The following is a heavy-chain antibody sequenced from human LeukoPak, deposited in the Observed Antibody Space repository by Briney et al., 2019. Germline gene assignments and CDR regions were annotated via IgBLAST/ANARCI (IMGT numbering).Heavy chain of an antibody. D-gene: IGHD5-12*01. CDR1: GGTFSSYA. CDR3: AREARERGYSGYDDY. Sequence: SVKVSCKASGGTFSSYAISWARQAPGQGLEWMGRIIPIFGTANYAQKFQGRVTITTDESTSTAYMELSSLRSEDTAVYYCAREARERGYSGYDDYWGQGTLVTVSS. J-gene: IGHJ4*02. V-gene: IGHV1-69*05. CDR2: IIPIFGTA.